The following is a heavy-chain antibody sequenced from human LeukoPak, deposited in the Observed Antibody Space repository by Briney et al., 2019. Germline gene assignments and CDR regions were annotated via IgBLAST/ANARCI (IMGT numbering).Heavy chain of an antibody. Sequence: GGSLRLSCAASGFTFSNAWMNWVRQAPGKGLEWVGRIKSKTDDGTTDYAAPVKGGFTLSRDDSKNTLFLQMNSLKIEDTAVYYCTTMAGIVGAKYFDYWGQGILVTVSS. CDR2: IKSKTDDGTT. CDR3: TTMAGIVGAKYFDY. CDR1: GFTFSNAW. D-gene: IGHD1-26*01. J-gene: IGHJ4*02. V-gene: IGHV3-15*07.